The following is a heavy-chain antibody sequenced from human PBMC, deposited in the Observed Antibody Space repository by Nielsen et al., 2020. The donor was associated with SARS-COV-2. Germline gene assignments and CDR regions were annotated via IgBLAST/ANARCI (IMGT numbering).Heavy chain of an antibody. J-gene: IGHJ6*02. Sequence: WVRQAPGQGLEWMGWMNPNSGNTGYAQKFRGRVTMTRNTSISTAYMELSSLRSEDTAVYYCARGGSSSWPYYYYGMDVWGQGTTVTVSS. CDR3: ARGGSSSWPYYYYGMDV. CDR2: MNPNSGNT. V-gene: IGHV1-8*01. D-gene: IGHD6-13*01.